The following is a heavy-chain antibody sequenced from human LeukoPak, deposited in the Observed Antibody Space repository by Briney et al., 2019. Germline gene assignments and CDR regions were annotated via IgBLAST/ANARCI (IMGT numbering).Heavy chain of an antibody. CDR3: ARLYYYDSSGDY. J-gene: IGHJ4*02. Sequence: ASVTVSCKASGYTFTGYYMHWVRQAPGQGLEWMGWINPNSGGTNYAQKFQGRVTMTRDTSISTAYMELSRLRSDDTAVYYCARLYYYDSSGDYWGQGTLVTVSS. CDR2: INPNSGGT. D-gene: IGHD3-22*01. CDR1: GYTFTGYY. V-gene: IGHV1-2*02.